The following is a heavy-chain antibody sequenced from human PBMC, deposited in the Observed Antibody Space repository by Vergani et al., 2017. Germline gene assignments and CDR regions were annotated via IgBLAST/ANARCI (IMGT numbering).Heavy chain of an antibody. Sequence: VQLVQSGAEVKKPGSSVKVSCKASGGTFSSYAISWVRQAPGKGLEWMGLVDPEDGETIYAEKFQGRVTITADTSTDTAYMELSSLRSEDTAVYYCATFNLVYSSSSFSFDYWGQGTLVTVSS. D-gene: IGHD6-6*01. CDR2: VDPEDGET. CDR1: GGTFSSYA. CDR3: ATFNLVYSSSSFSFDY. J-gene: IGHJ4*02. V-gene: IGHV1-69-2*01.